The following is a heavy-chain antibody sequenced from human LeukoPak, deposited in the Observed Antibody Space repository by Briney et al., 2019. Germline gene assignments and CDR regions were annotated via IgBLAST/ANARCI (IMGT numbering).Heavy chain of an antibody. J-gene: IGHJ5*02. V-gene: IGHV4-4*09. Sequence: SETLSLTCSVSGGSITSDYWSWIRQSPGKGLEWIGFIYDSGSTIYNPSLKSRVTISVDTSKNQFPLKLRSVTAADTAIYYCAMSPPRGAWFDPWGQGTLVTVSS. CDR3: AMSPPRGAWFDP. CDR2: IYDSGST. D-gene: IGHD4/OR15-4a*01. CDR1: GGSITSDY.